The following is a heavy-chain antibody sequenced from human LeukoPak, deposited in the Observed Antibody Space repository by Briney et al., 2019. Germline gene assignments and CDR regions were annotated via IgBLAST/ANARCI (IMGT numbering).Heavy chain of an antibody. J-gene: IGHJ5*02. V-gene: IGHV1-2*06. CDR2: INPNSGGT. D-gene: IGHD5-18*01. CDR1: GGTFSSYA. Sequence: GASVKVSCKASGGTFSSYAISWVRQAPGQGLEWMGRINPNSGGTNYAQKFQGRVTMTRDTSISTAYMELSRLRSDDTAVYYCARAARGYSYGSYWFDPWGQGTLVTVSS. CDR3: ARAARGYSYGSYWFDP.